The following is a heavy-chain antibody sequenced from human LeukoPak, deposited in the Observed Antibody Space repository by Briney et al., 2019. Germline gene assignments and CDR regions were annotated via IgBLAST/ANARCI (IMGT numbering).Heavy chain of an antibody. D-gene: IGHD3-10*01. CDR2: IYSADST. J-gene: IGHJ5*02. V-gene: IGHV3-53*01. CDR3: ARDRLTYYNSGIIWFDP. CDR1: GFTVSTNY. Sequence: GGSLRLSCAASGFTVSTNYMSWVRQAPGKGLEWVSVIYSADSTYYADSVKGRFTISRDNAKNTVYLQMNSLTADDTGVYFCARDRLTYYNSGIIWFDPRGQGTLVTVSS.